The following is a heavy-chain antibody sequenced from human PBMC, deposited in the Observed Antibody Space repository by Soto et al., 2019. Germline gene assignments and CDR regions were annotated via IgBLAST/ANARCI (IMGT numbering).Heavy chain of an antibody. CDR2: ISGSGGST. V-gene: IGHV3-23*01. CDR3: AKDWGYSYGSWRPFDY. CDR1: GFTFSSYA. J-gene: IGHJ4*02. Sequence: GGSLRLSCAASGFTFSSYAMSWVRQAPGKGLEWVSAISGSGGSTYYADSVKGRFTISRDNSKNTLYLQMNSLRAEDTAVYYCAKDWGYSYGSWRPFDYWGQGTLVTVSS. D-gene: IGHD5-18*01.